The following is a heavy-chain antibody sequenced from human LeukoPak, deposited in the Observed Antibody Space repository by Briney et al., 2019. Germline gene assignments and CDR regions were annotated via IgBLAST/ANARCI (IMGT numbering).Heavy chain of an antibody. CDR2: ISGSGGST. CDR3: AKDTMVRGALWGHFDY. V-gene: IGHV3-23*01. Sequence: GGSLRLSCAASGFTFSSYAMSWVRQAPGKGLEWDSAISGSGGSTYYADSVKGRFTISRDNSKNTLYLQMNSLRAEDTAVYYCAKDTMVRGALWGHFDYWGQGTLVTVSS. D-gene: IGHD3-10*01. J-gene: IGHJ4*02. CDR1: GFTFSSYA.